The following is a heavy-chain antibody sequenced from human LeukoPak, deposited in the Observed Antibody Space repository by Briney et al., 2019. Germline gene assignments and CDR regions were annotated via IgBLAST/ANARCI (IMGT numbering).Heavy chain of an antibody. Sequence: SETLSLTCVVSGYSIRSGFYWGWIRQPPGKGLEWIGSIYHSGSTYYNPSLRSRVTISVDTSKNQFALKLSSVTAADTAVYYCARLGATDYYFRYMDVWGKGTTVTVSS. CDR3: ARLGATDYYFRYMDV. J-gene: IGHJ6*03. V-gene: IGHV4-38-2*01. CDR1: GYSIRSGFY. CDR2: IYHSGST. D-gene: IGHD1-26*01.